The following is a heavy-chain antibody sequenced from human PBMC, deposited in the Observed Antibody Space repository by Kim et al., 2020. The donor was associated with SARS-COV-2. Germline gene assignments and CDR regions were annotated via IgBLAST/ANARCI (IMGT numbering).Heavy chain of an antibody. CDR3: ARDSSDRLWFGELLGGMDV. D-gene: IGHD3-10*01. CDR1: GGTFSSYA. J-gene: IGHJ6*02. Sequence: SVKVSCKASGGTFSSYAISWVRQAPGQGLEWMGGIIPIFGTANYAQKFQGRVTITADESTSTAYMELSSLRSEDTAVYYCARDSSDRLWFGELLGGMDVWGQGTTVTVSS. CDR2: IIPIFGTA. V-gene: IGHV1-69*13.